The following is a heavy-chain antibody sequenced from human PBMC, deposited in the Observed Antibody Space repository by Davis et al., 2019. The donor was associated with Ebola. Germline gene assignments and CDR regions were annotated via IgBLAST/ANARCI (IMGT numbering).Heavy chain of an antibody. D-gene: IGHD3-3*01. CDR3: KRFLVPYYYGMDV. J-gene: IGHJ6*02. CDR2: IRSKAYGGTT. CDR1: GFTFGDYA. V-gene: IGHV3-49*04. Sequence: GESLKISCTASGFTFGDYAMSWVRQAPGKGLEWVGFIRSKAYGGTTEYAASVKGRFTISRDDSKSIAYLQMNSLKTEDTAVYYCKRFLVPYYYGMDVWGQGTTVTVSS.